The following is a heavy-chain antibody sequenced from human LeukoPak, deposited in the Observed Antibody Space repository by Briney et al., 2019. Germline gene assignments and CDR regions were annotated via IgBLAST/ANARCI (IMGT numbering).Heavy chain of an antibody. D-gene: IGHD3-3*01. CDR1: GYSFTSYW. J-gene: IGHJ5*02. CDR3: ARLSYDFWSGYKSMANWFDP. V-gene: IGHV5-51*01. CDR2: IYPGDSDT. Sequence: GESLKISCKDSGYSFTSYWIGWVRQMPGKGLEWMGIIYPGDSDTRYSPSFQGQVTISTDKSISTAYLQWSSLKASDTSMYYCARLSYDFWSGYKSMANWFDPWGQGTLVTVSS.